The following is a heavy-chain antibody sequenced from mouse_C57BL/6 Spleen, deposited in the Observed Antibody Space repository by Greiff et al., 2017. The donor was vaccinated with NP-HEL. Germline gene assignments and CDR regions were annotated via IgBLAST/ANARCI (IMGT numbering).Heavy chain of an antibody. J-gene: IGHJ4*01. CDR2: IWSDGST. D-gene: IGHD2-4*01. CDR1: GFSLTSYG. V-gene: IGHV2-6-1*01. Sequence: QVQLKESGPGLVAPSQSLSITCTVSGFSLTSYGVHWVRQPPGKGLEWLVVIWSDGSTTYNSALKSRLSISKDNSKSQVFLKMNSLQTDDTAMYYCARHYDYDRGAMDYWGQGTSVTVSS. CDR3: ARHYDYDRGAMDY.